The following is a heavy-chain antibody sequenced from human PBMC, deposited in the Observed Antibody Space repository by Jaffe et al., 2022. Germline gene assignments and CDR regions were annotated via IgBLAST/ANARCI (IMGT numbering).Heavy chain of an antibody. D-gene: IGHD6-13*01. V-gene: IGHV3-23*01. Sequence: EVQLLESGGGLVQPGGSLRLSCAASGFTFSSYAMSWVRQAPGKGLEWVSAISGSGGSTYYADSVKGRFTISRDNSKNTLYLQMNSLRAEDTAVYYCAKDWQQLVPYYSGYYMDVWGKGTTVTVSS. CDR2: ISGSGGST. CDR1: GFTFSSYA. J-gene: IGHJ6*03. CDR3: AKDWQQLVPYYSGYYMDV.